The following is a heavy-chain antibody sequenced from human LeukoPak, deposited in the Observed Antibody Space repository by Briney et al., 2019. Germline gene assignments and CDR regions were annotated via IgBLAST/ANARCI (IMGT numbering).Heavy chain of an antibody. CDR2: INPSGGST. Sequence: GGSLRLSCAASGYTFTSYYMHWVRQAPGQGLEWMGIINPSGGSTSYAQKFQGRVTMTRDTSTSTVYMELSSLRSEDTAVYYCARHLPGIANYFDYWGQGTLVTVSS. J-gene: IGHJ4*02. CDR1: GYTFTSYY. D-gene: IGHD6-13*01. V-gene: IGHV1-46*01. CDR3: ARHLPGIANYFDY.